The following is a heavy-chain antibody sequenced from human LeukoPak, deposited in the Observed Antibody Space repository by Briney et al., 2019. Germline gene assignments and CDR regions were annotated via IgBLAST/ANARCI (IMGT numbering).Heavy chain of an antibody. V-gene: IGHV3-21*01. D-gene: IGHD6-6*01. Sequence: GGSLRLSCAASGFRFSGYNMNWVRRVPGKGLEWVASISGSSSYIYYADSVKGRFTISRDNAKNSLSLQMNSLRAEDTAMYYCARGGRPTATIAAHPWGQGTLVTVSS. J-gene: IGHJ4*02. CDR2: ISGSSSYI. CDR3: ARGGRPTATIAAHP. CDR1: GFRFSGYN.